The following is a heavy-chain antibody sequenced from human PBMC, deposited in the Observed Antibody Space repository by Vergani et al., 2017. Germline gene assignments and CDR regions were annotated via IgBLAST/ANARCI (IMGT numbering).Heavy chain of an antibody. J-gene: IGHJ1*01. Sequence: QLQLQESGPGLVKPSETLSLTCTVSGGSISSSSYYWGWIRQPPGKGLEWIGSIYYSGSTYYNPSLKSRVTISVDTSKNQFSLKLSSVTAADTAVYYCARGPLYGDYAWFVQHWGQGTLVTVSS. CDR1: GGSISSSSYY. CDR3: ARGPLYGDYAWFVQH. CDR2: IYYSGST. V-gene: IGHV4-39*07. D-gene: IGHD4-17*01.